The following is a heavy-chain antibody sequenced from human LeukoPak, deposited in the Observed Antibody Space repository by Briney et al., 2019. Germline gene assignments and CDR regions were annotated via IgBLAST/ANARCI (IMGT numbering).Heavy chain of an antibody. V-gene: IGHV4-34*01. CDR3: ARARGIPLRQIPRHSSSWRGFDP. J-gene: IGHJ5*02. Sequence: SETLSLTCAVYGGSFSGYYWSWIRQPPGKGLEWIGEINHSGSTNYNPSLKSRVTISVGTSKNQFSLKLSSVTAADTAVYYCARARGIPLRQIPRHSSSWRGFDPWGQGTLVTVSS. CDR2: INHSGST. CDR1: GGSFSGYY. D-gene: IGHD6-13*01.